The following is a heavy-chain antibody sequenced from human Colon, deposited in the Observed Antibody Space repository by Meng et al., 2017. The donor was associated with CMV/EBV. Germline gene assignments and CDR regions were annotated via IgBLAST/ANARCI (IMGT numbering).Heavy chain of an antibody. D-gene: IGHD1/OR15-1a*01. CDR2: IYPDGRP. CDR1: GFPVNTYF. Sequence: HLVESGRSLFQPVGSLRLSCAASGFPVNTYFMSWVRQAPGKGLECVSIIYPDGRPFYADSVQGRFTISTDNSKNTLYLQMNSLRAEDTATYYCAKDEVPNNIDYWGQGTLVTVSS. CDR3: AKDEVPNNIDY. V-gene: IGHV3-53*01. J-gene: IGHJ4*02.